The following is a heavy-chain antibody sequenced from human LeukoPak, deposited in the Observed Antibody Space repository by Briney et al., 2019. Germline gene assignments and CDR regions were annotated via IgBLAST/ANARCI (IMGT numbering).Heavy chain of an antibody. J-gene: IGHJ6*03. CDR2: IYTSGST. Sequence: SETLSLTCTVSGGSISSYYWSWIRQPAGKGLEWIGRIYTSGSTNYNPSLKSRVTMSVDTSKNQFSLKLSSVTAADTAVYYCARAIVVPAAIPGKHYYYYYMDVWGKGTTVTVSS. CDR3: ARAIVVPAAIPGKHYYYYYMDV. D-gene: IGHD2-2*02. V-gene: IGHV4-4*07. CDR1: GGSISSYY.